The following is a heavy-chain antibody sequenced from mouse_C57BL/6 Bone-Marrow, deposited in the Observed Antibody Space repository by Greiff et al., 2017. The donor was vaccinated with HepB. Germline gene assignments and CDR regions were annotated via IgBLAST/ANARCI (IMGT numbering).Heavy chain of an antibody. V-gene: IGHV1-61*01. Sequence: QVRLQQPGAELVRPGSSVKLSCKASGYTFTSYWMDWVKQRPGQGLEWIGNIYPSDSETHYNQKFKDKATLTVDKSSSTAYMQLSSLTSEDSAVYYCARGSSFAMDYWGQGTSVTVSS. CDR1: GYTFTSYW. J-gene: IGHJ4*01. CDR2: IYPSDSET. D-gene: IGHD1-1*01. CDR3: ARGSSFAMDY.